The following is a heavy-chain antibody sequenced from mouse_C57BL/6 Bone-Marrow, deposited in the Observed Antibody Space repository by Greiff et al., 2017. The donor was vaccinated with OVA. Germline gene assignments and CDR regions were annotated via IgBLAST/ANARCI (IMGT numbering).Heavy chain of an antibody. CDR3: ARPLLLEAWFAY. D-gene: IGHD1-1*01. V-gene: IGHV5-12*01. CDR2: ISNGGGCT. Sequence: EVKVVESGGGLVQPGGSLKLSCAASGFTFSDYYMYWVRQTPEKRLEWVAYISNGGGCTYYPDTVKGRFTISRDNAKNTLYLQMSRLKSEDTAMYYCARPLLLEAWFAYWGQGTLVTVSA. CDR1: GFTFSDYY. J-gene: IGHJ3*01.